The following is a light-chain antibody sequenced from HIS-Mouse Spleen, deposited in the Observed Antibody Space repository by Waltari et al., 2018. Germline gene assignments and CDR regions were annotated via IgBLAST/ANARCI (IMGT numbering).Light chain of an antibody. V-gene: IGKV2-28*01. Sequence: DIVMTQSPLSLPVTPGEPASISCSSSQSLLHSNGYNYLDWYLQKPGQSPQLLIYLGSNRASGVPDRFSGSGSGTDFTLKISRVEAEDVGVYYCMQALQIWTFGQGTKVEIK. CDR2: LGS. CDR1: QSLLHSNGYNY. J-gene: IGKJ1*01. CDR3: MQALQIWT.